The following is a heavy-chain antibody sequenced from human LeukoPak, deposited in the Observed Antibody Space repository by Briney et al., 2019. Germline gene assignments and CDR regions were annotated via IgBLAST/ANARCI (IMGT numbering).Heavy chain of an antibody. V-gene: IGHV3-23*01. CDR2: ISGSGGST. Sequence: GGSLRLSCAASGFTFSSYAMSWVRQAPGKGLEWVSAISGSGGSTYYADSVKGRFTISRDNSKNTLYLQMNSLRTEDTAVYYCARVGYSYGSAGMDVWGQGTTVTVSS. CDR3: ARVGYSYGSAGMDV. CDR1: GFTFSSYA. D-gene: IGHD5-18*01. J-gene: IGHJ6*02.